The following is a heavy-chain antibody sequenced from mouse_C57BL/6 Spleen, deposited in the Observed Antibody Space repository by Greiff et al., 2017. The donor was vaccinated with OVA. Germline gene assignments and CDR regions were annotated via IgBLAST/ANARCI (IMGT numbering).Heavy chain of an antibody. V-gene: IGHV5-4*01. J-gene: IGHJ2*01. CDR2: ISDCGSYT. CDR1: GFTFSSYA. D-gene: IGHD1-1*01. CDR3: AIDQYYYGSSPYYFDY. Sequence: EVKLMESGGGLVKPGGSLKLSCAASGFTFSSYAMSWVRQTPEKRLEWVATISDCGSYTYYPENVKGQFTISRDNAKNNLYLQMSHLKSEDTAMYYCAIDQYYYGSSPYYFDYWGQGTTLTVSS.